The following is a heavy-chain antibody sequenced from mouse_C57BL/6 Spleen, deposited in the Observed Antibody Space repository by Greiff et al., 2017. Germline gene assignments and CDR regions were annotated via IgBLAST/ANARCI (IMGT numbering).Heavy chain of an antibody. CDR3: ARFGTGTGGDY. V-gene: IGHV1-52*01. D-gene: IGHD4-1*01. Sequence: QVQLQQPGAELVRPGSSVKLSCKASGYTFTSYWMHWVKQRPIQGLEWIGNIDPSDSETHYNQKFKDKATLTVDKSSSTAYMQLSSLASEDAAVYYGARFGTGTGGDYWGQGTTLTVSS. CDR1: GYTFTSYW. CDR2: IDPSDSET. J-gene: IGHJ2*01.